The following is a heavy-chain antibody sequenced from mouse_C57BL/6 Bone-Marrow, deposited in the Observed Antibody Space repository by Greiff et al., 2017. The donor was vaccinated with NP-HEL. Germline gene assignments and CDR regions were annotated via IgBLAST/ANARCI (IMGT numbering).Heavy chain of an antibody. CDR3: ARDDYDSYWYFDV. CDR2: ISSGSSTI. CDR1: GFTFSDYG. J-gene: IGHJ1*03. V-gene: IGHV5-17*01. Sequence: EVMLVESGGGLVKPGGSLKLSCAASGFTFSDYGMHWVRQAPEKGLEWVAYISSGSSTIYYADTVKGRFTISRDNAKNTLFLQMTRLRSEDTAMYYCARDDYDSYWYFDVWGTGTTVTVSS. D-gene: IGHD2-4*01.